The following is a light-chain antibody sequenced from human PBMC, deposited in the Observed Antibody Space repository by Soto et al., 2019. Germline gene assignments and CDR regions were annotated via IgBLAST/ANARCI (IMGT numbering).Light chain of an antibody. Sequence: QSVLTQPASVSGSPGQSITISCTGTSTDVNGHDYVSWYRQHPGKAPKVIIYEVTNRPSGISNRFSGSKSGNAASLTISGLQAEDEADYHCCSYTSGTSVFGTGTKATVL. CDR2: EVT. CDR3: CSYTSGTSV. J-gene: IGLJ1*01. V-gene: IGLV2-14*01. CDR1: STDVNGHDY.